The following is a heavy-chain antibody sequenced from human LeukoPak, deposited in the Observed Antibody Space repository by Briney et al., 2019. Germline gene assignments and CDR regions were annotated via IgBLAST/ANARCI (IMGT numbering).Heavy chain of an antibody. V-gene: IGHV3-48*02. Sequence: PGGSLRLSCAVSGFSVSTYSMNWVSQAPGKGQEWVSHITWTTSIYYADSVQGRFTVSRDSAKNSLYLQMNSLRDEDTAVYYCARDPGNSGYGMDVWGQGTTVIVSS. CDR2: ITWTTSI. CDR3: ARDPGNSGYGMDV. D-gene: IGHD5-12*01. CDR1: GFSVSTYS. J-gene: IGHJ6*02.